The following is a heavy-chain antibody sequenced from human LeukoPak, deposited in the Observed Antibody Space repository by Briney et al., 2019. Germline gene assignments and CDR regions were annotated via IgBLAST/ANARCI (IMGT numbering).Heavy chain of an antibody. D-gene: IGHD1-7*01. CDR3: ARDEGWNYVNYFDF. Sequence: GASVKVPCKSSGYTFTGYYMHWVRQAPGQGLEWMGWINTKSGGTHYAQKFRGRVTMTRDTSISTAYMELSRLRYDDTAVYYCARDEGWNYVNYFDFWGQGTLVTVSS. CDR2: INTKSGGT. V-gene: IGHV1-2*02. J-gene: IGHJ4*02. CDR1: GYTFTGYY.